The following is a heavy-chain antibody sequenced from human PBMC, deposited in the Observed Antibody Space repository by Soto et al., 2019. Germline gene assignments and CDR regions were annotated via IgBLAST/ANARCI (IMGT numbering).Heavy chain of an antibody. J-gene: IGHJ5*02. V-gene: IGHV3-23*01. D-gene: IGHD3-16*01. CDR1: GFTFSSYA. CDR2: ISGSGGST. CDR3: AKERYDYIWGSPRTQRTVFDP. Sequence: EVQLLESGGGLVQPGGSLRLSCAASGFTFSSYAMSWVRQAPGKGLEWVSAISGSGGSTYYADSVKGRFTISRDNSKNTLYLQMNSLRAEDTAVYYCAKERYDYIWGSPRTQRTVFDPWGQGTLVTVSS.